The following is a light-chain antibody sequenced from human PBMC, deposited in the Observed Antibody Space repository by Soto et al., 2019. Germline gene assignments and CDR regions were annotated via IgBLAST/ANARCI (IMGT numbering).Light chain of an antibody. CDR1: QHISIY. CDR2: DAS. V-gene: IGKV1-33*01. J-gene: IGKJ5*01. Sequence: DIQMTQSPSSLSASVGDRVTITCRASQHISIYLNWYQQKLGKAPKLLIYDASNLETGVPSRFSGSGSGTDFTFTISSLQPEDIATYYCQQYSHLITFGQGTRLEIK. CDR3: QQYSHLIT.